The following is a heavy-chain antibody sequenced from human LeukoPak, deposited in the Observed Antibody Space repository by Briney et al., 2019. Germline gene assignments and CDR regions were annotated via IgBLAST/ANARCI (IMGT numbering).Heavy chain of an antibody. CDR2: IIPIFGTA. CDR1: GGTFSSYA. CDR3: VREVGYGDYVSTNNWFDP. V-gene: IGHV1-69*06. Sequence: GASVKVSCKASGGTFSSYAISWVRQAPGQGLEWMGGIIPIFGTANYAQKFQGRVTITADKSTSTAYMELSSLRSEDTAVYYCVREVGYGDYVSTNNWFDPWGQGTLVIVSS. J-gene: IGHJ5*02. D-gene: IGHD4-17*01.